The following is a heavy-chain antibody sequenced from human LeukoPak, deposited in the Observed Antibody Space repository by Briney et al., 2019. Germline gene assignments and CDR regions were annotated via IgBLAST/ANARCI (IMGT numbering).Heavy chain of an antibody. CDR2: INTDGSFT. Sequence: GGSLRLSCAASGFTFSDYWMHWVHQAPGKGLVWVSRINTDGSFTRYADSVQGRFTISRDTAKNTLFLQMNSLRAEDTAVYYCAREAKVGGALQYWGQGILVTVSS. D-gene: IGHD1-26*01. J-gene: IGHJ4*02. V-gene: IGHV3-74*01. CDR1: GFTFSDYW. CDR3: AREAKVGGALQY.